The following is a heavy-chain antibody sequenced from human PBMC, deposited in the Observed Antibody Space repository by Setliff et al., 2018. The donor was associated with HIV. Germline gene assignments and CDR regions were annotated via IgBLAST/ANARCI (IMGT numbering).Heavy chain of an antibody. V-gene: IGHV3-30*02. CDR3: AKDGDYRSGDYDAFDI. D-gene: IGHD6-25*01. J-gene: IGHJ3*02. Sequence: GGSLSLSCAASGFTFTAHGMHWVRQAPDKGLEWVAFINYDENSEYYADSVKGRVTISRDNFRNTVDLQMNNLRPEDTAVYYCAKDGDYRSGDYDAFDIWGQGTMVTV. CDR1: GFTFTAHG. CDR2: INYDENSE.